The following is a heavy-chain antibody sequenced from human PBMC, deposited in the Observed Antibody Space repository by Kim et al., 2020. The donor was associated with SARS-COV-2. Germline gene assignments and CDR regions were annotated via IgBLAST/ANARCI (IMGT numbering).Heavy chain of an antibody. D-gene: IGHD3-22*01. CDR1: GFIFNNYW. J-gene: IGHJ4*02. CDR2: INSDGTGT. Sequence: GGSLRLSCAASGFIFNNYWMYWVRQAPGKGLVWVSRINSDGTGTSYADSVKGRFTISRDNAKNTLYLQMNSLRAEDTAVYYCVRDFKSGGDSSGRWGQGTLVTVSS. CDR3: VRDFKSGGDSSGR. V-gene: IGHV3-74*01.